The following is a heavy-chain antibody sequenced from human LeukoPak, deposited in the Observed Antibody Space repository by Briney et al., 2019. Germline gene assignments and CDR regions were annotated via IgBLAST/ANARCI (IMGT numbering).Heavy chain of an antibody. V-gene: IGHV3-21*01. D-gene: IGHD5-24*01. CDR2: ISGRNNYM. CDR3: ARDLVSRDGYNYIDF. Sequence: GGSLRLSCAASGFTFSDYNMNWVRQTPGKGLEGVSCISGRNNYMYYADSVKGRFTISRDNAKNSLYLQMNSLRAEDTAVYYCARDLVSRDGYNYIDFWGQGTLVTVSS. CDR1: GFTFSDYN. J-gene: IGHJ4*02.